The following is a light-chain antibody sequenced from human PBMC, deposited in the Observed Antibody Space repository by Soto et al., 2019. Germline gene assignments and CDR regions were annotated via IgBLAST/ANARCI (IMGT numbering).Light chain of an antibody. V-gene: IGKV3-15*01. CDR3: QQYNNWPPYT. CDR1: QSIDNN. CDR2: AAS. Sequence: DIIMTQSPAILSVSPGERATLSRRASQSIDNNLAWYQQKPGQAPRLLMYAASTRATGIPARFSGSGSGTEFTLTISSLQSEDFALYYCQQYNNWPPYTFGQGTKVDIK. J-gene: IGKJ2*01.